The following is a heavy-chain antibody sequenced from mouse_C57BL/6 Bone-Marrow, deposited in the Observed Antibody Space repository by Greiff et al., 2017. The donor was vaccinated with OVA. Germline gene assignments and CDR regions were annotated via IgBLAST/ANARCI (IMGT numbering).Heavy chain of an antibody. Sequence: EVKLMESGEGLVKPGGSLKLSCAASGFTFSSYAMSWVRQTPEKRLEWVAYISSGGDYIYYADTVKGRFTISRDNARNTLYLQMSSLKSEDTAMYYCTRDYYGSSYTWFAYWGQGTLVTVSA. J-gene: IGHJ3*01. V-gene: IGHV5-9-1*02. CDR3: TRDYYGSSYTWFAY. CDR1: GFTFSSYA. CDR2: ISSGGDYI. D-gene: IGHD1-1*01.